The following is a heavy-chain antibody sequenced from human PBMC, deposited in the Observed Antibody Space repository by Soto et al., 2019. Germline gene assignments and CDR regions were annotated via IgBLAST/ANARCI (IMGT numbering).Heavy chain of an antibody. D-gene: IGHD2-15*01. CDR1: GGSFSGYY. J-gene: IGHJ6*03. V-gene: IGHV4-34*01. CDR3: ARSVVVVAAKGLRYYYYMDV. Sequence: PSETLSLTCAVYGGSFSGYYWSWIRQPPGKGLEWIGEINHSGSTNYNPSLKSRVTISVDTSKNQFSLKLSSVTAADTAVYYCARSVVVVAAKGLRYYYYMDVWGKGTTVTVSS. CDR2: INHSGST.